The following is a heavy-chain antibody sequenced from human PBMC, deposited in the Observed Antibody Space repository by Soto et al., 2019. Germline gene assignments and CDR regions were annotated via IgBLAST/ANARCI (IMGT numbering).Heavy chain of an antibody. CDR1: GFTVNSYY. V-gene: IGHV3-66*01. CDR3: ARELVVGRTGNYMDV. J-gene: IGHJ6*03. Sequence: GGSLRLSCAASGFTVNSYYMTWVRQGPGKGLEWVSDISRVGNTDYADSVKGRFTISRDSSKNTVFLQMNSLTVEDTALYYCARELVVGRTGNYMDVWGKGTTVTVSS. D-gene: IGHD1-26*01. CDR2: ISRVGNT.